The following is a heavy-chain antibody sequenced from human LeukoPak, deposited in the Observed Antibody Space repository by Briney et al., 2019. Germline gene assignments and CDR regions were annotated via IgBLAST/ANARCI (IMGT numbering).Heavy chain of an antibody. J-gene: IGHJ6*03. CDR1: AGSFNDYA. CDR3: AREAARGKTADMLWLMDV. V-gene: IGHV1-69*10. D-gene: IGHD3-16*01. Sequence: ASVKVSCKVSAGSFNDYAISCLRQAHGQGLEWVGGIIPLLGRPTYAQKYEGKVTITGDESTSTAYMELQSLRSEDTAVYYCAREAARGKTADMLWLMDVWGKGTAVSVSS. CDR2: IIPLLGRP.